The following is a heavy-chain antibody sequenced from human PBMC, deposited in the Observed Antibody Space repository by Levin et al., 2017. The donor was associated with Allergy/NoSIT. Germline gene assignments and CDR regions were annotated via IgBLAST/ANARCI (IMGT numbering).Heavy chain of an antibody. CDR2: ISWNSGSI. CDR3: AKERAVDTAIPYYYYYYGMDV. V-gene: IGHV3-9*01. Sequence: LSLTCAASGFTFDDYAMHWVRQAPGKGLEWVSGISWNSGSIGYADSVKGRFTISRDNAKNSLYLQMNSLRAEDTALYYCAKERAVDTAIPYYYYYYGMDVWGQGTTVTVSS. J-gene: IGHJ6*02. CDR1: GFTFDDYA. D-gene: IGHD5-18*01.